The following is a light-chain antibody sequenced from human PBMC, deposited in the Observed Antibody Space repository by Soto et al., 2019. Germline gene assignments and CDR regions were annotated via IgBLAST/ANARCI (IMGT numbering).Light chain of an antibody. Sequence: AIRMTQSPSSLSASTGDRVTITCRARQGISSYLDWYQQKPGKGPKLLIYAASTLKSGDPSRFSDSGSGTYFTLTISCLQSEDFATYYCQQYYSYPQTFGQGTKVEIK. CDR3: QQYYSYPQT. V-gene: IGKV1-8*01. J-gene: IGKJ1*01. CDR1: QGISSY. CDR2: AAS.